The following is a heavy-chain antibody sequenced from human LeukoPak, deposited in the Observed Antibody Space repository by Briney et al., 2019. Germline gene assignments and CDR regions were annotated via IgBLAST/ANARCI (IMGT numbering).Heavy chain of an antibody. CDR2: ISSSGSTI. CDR3: ARDPRRYCSSTSCYSFPDGLGY. D-gene: IGHD2-2*01. CDR1: GFTFSDYY. V-gene: IGHV3-11*01. J-gene: IGHJ4*02. Sequence: KAGGSLRLSCAASGFTFSDYYMSWIRQAPGKGLEWGSYISSSGSTIYYADSVKGRFTISRDNAKNSLYLQMNSLRAEDTAVYYCARDPRRYCSSTSCYSFPDGLGYWGQGTLVTVSS.